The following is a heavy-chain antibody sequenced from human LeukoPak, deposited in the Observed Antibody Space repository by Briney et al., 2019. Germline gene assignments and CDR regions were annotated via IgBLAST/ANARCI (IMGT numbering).Heavy chain of an antibody. CDR2: INSGGRST. D-gene: IGHD4-23*01. CDR1: GITFGSYW. Sequence: GGSLRLSCAGSGITFGSYWMHWVRQAPGKGLEWVSRINSGGRSTNYADSVKSRFTISRDNAKNTLYLQMNSLRAEDTAVYYCARSAYPGNSVIEDWGRGTLVTVSS. CDR3: ARSAYPGNSVIED. V-gene: IGHV3-74*01. J-gene: IGHJ4*02.